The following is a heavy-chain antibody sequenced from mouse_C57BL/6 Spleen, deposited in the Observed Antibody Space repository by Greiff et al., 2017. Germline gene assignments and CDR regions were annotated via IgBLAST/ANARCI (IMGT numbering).Heavy chain of an antibody. CDR3: ARGAYYSNYEFDV. CDR2: INPNNGGT. CDR1: GYTFTDYN. V-gene: IGHV1-22*01. J-gene: IGHJ1*03. Sequence: VQLKESGPELVKPGASVKMSCKASGYTFTDYNMHWVKQSHGKSLEWIGYINPNNGGTSYNQQFKGKATLTVNKSYSTAYMELRSLTSEDSAVYYCARGAYYSNYEFDVWGTGTTVTVSS. D-gene: IGHD2-5*01.